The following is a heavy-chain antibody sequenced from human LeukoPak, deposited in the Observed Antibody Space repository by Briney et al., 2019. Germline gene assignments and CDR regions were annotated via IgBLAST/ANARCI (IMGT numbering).Heavy chain of an antibody. D-gene: IGHD2-8*02. V-gene: IGHV4-59*01. CDR1: GGSIYSYY. CDR2: IFYSAST. J-gene: IGHJ4*02. CDR3: ARGRTGGGYPHFDC. Sequence: PSETLPLTCIVSGGSIYSYYWTWLRQPPGKGLEWIAYIFYSASTNYNPPLKSRATITVDTSKIQFSLNLGSVTAADMAVYYCARGRTGGGYPHFDCWGQGIQVTVSS.